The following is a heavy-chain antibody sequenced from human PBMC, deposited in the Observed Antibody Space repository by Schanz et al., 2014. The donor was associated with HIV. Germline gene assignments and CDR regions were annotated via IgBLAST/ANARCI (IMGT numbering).Heavy chain of an antibody. D-gene: IGHD5-12*01. CDR3: VRDCVSGCPADY. Sequence: EVQLVESGGDLVQPGRSLRLSCAASGFMFSTYAMHWVRQAPGKGLEWVSKINSGSTIKNYADSVKGRFTISRDNAKNSLYLQMNSLREDDTAIYYCVRDCVSGCPADYWGQGTLVTVSS. CDR2: INSGSTIK. CDR1: GFMFSTYA. V-gene: IGHV3-48*02. J-gene: IGHJ4*02.